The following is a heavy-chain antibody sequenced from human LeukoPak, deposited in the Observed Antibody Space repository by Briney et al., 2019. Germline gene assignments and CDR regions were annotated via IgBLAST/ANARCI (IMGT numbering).Heavy chain of an antibody. CDR1: GGSISSGGYY. J-gene: IGHJ4*02. V-gene: IGHV4-31*03. D-gene: IGHD3-22*01. CDR3: ARGGPFKYYYDSSGYPDY. CDR2: TYYSGST. Sequence: SETLSLTCTVSGGSISSGGYYWSWIRQHPGKGLEWIGYTYYSGSTYYNPSLKSRVTISVDTSKNQFSLKLSSVTAADTAVYYCARGGPFKYYYDSSGYPDYWGRGTLVTVSS.